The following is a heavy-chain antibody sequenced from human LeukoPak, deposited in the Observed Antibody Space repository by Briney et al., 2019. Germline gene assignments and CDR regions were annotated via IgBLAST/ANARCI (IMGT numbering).Heavy chain of an antibody. CDR2: ISAYNGNT. Sequence: ASVKVSCKSSGYSFTGHYMHWVRQAPGQGLEWMGWISAYNGNTNYAQKLQGRVTMTTDTSTSTAYMELRSLRSDDTAVYYCASGGGYSYGSFDYWGQGTLVTVSS. CDR1: GYSFTGHY. V-gene: IGHV1-18*04. CDR3: ASGGGYSYGSFDY. J-gene: IGHJ4*02. D-gene: IGHD5-18*01.